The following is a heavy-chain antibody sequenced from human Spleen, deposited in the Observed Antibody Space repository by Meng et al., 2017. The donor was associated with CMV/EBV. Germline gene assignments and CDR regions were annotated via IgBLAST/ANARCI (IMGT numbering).Heavy chain of an antibody. CDR1: GFTFSGYA. D-gene: IGHD3-3*01. V-gene: IGHV3-30-3*01. CDR2: ISYDGSNK. CDR3: ARGPPAEYYDFWSGYYEDY. J-gene: IGHJ4*02. Sequence: GESLKISCAASGFTFSGYAMHWVRQAPGKGLEWVAVISYDGSNKYYADSVKGRFTISRDNSKNTLYLQMNSLRAEDTAVYYCARGPPAEYYDFWSGYYEDYWGQGTLVTVSS.